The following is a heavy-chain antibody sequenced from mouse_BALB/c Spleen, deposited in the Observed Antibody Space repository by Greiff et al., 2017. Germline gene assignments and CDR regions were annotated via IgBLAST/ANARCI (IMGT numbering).Heavy chain of an antibody. Sequence: DVMLVESGGGLVQPGGSRKLSCAASGFTFSDYGMAWVRQAPGKGPEWVAFISNLAYSIYYADTVTGRFTISRENAKNTLYLEMSSLRSEDTAMYYCARDSARGAMDYWGQGTSVTVSS. CDR1: GFTFSDYG. CDR3: ARDSARGAMDY. J-gene: IGHJ4*01. CDR2: ISNLAYSI. V-gene: IGHV5-15*02.